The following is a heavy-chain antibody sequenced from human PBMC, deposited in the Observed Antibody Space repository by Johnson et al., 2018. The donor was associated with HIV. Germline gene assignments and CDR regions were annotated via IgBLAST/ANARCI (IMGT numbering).Heavy chain of an antibody. CDR3: ASCGGTVDDAFDI. Sequence: VQLVESGGGVVQPGGSLRLSCAASQFTFSDYGMHWVRQAPGKGLEWVTFIRYDGSEKSYADSVKGRFTISRDNSKNTLYLQMNSLRAEDTALYYCASCGGTVDDAFDIWGQGTMVTVSS. CDR2: IRYDGSEK. J-gene: IGHJ3*02. CDR1: QFTFSDYG. D-gene: IGHD2-21*01. V-gene: IGHV3-30*02.